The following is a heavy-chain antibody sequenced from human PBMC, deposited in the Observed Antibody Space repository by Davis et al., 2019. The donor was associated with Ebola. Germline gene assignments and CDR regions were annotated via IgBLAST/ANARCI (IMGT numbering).Heavy chain of an antibody. V-gene: IGHV3-23*01. CDR3: AKAPLSTGRVFFDY. D-gene: IGHD1-14*01. Sequence: GESLKISCTASGFTFGDYAMSWVRQAPGKGLEWVSVISGSGGSTYYAESVKGRFTISRDNSKNTLYLQMNSLRAEDTAVYYCAKAPLSTGRVFFDYWGQGTLVTVSS. J-gene: IGHJ4*02. CDR1: GFTFGDYA. CDR2: ISGSGGST.